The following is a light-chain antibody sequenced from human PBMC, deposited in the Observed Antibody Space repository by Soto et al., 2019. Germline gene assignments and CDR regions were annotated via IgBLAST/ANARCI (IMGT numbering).Light chain of an antibody. J-gene: IGLJ2*01. CDR1: SSNIGNNY. CDR2: DNN. Sequence: QSVLTQPPSVSAAPGQKVTISCSGSSSNIGNNYVSWYQQLPGTAPKLHIYDNNKRPSGIPDRFSGSKSGTSATLGITGLQTGDEADYYCGTWDNSLSAVAFGGGTKLTVL. CDR3: GTWDNSLSAVA. V-gene: IGLV1-51*01.